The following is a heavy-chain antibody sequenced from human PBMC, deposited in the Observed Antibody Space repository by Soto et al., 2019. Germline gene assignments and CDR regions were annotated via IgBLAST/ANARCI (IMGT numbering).Heavy chain of an antibody. J-gene: IGHJ4*02. V-gene: IGHV3-48*01. Sequence: EVQLVESGGGLVQPGGSLRLSCAASGFTFSSYSMNWVRQAPGKGLEWVSYISSSSSTIYYADSVKGRFTISRDNDKNSLYLQMNSLRAEDTAVYYCARLNFGLFDYWGQGTLVTVSS. CDR3: ARLNFGLFDY. CDR1: GFTFSSYS. CDR2: ISSSSSTI. D-gene: IGHD3-16*01.